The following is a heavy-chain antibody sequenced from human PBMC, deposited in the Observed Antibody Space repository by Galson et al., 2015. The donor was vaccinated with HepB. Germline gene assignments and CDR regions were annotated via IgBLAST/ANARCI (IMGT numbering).Heavy chain of an antibody. V-gene: IGHV1-18*04. J-gene: IGHJ4*02. CDR2: ISAYNGNT. CDR1: GYTFTSYG. Sequence: SVKVSCKASGYTFTSYGISWVRQAPGQGLEWMGWISAYNGNTNYAQKLQGRVTMTTDTSTSTAYMELRSLRSDDTAVYYCARDLNTKYGSGSHPYFGYWGQGTLVTVSS. CDR3: ARDLNTKYGSGSHPYFGY. D-gene: IGHD3-10*01.